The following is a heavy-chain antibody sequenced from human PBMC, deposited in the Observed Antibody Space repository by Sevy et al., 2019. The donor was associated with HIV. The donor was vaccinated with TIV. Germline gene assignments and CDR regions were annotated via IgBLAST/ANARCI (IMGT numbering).Heavy chain of an antibody. CDR3: ARGPPDGSYDYFDY. CDR1: GFTFITYN. Sequence: GGSLRISCAASGFTFITYNMNWVRQAPGKGLEWVSSVSGSSNYIYYAESLKGPFIISRDNAKNTPYLQINSLRADDTAVYYCARGPPDGSYDYFDYWGQGTLVTVSS. D-gene: IGHD1-26*01. J-gene: IGHJ4*02. CDR2: VSGSSNYI. V-gene: IGHV3-21*06.